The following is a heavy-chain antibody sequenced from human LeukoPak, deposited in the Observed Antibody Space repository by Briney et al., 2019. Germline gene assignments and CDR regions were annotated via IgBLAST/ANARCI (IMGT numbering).Heavy chain of an antibody. J-gene: IGHJ4*02. CDR2: ISSSGSTI. D-gene: IGHD2-15*01. Sequence: GGSLRLSCAASGFTFSDYYMSWIRQAPGKGLEWVSYISSSGSTIYYADSVKGRFTISRDNAKNSLYLQMNSLRAEDTAVYYCARAPVLVIAPTQGHQGWPDYWGQGTLVTVSS. V-gene: IGHV3-11*04. CDR3: ARAPVLVIAPTQGHQGWPDY. CDR1: GFTFSDYY.